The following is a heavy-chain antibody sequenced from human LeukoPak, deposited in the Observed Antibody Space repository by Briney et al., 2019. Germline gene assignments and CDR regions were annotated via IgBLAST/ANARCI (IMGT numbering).Heavy chain of an antibody. V-gene: IGHV1-69*05. CDR1: GGTFSSYA. D-gene: IGHD2-15*01. Sequence: GSSVKVSCKASGGTFSSYAISWVRQAPGQGLEWMGGIIPIFGTANYAQKFQGRVTITTDETTSTAYMELSSLRSEDTAVYYCAREGYCSGGSCYPRHYFDYWGQGTLVTVSS. CDR2: IIPIFGTA. CDR3: AREGYCSGGSCYPRHYFDY. J-gene: IGHJ4*02.